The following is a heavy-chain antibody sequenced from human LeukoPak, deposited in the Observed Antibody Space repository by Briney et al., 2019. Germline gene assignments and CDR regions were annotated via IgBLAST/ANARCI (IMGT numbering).Heavy chain of an antibody. CDR1: GGSISSSSYY. J-gene: IGHJ6*03. CDR2: ISYSGST. D-gene: IGHD2-2*01. Sequence: SETLSLTCTVSGGSISSSSYYWGWIRQPPGKGLEWIGSISYSGSTYYNPSLKSRVTISVDTSKNQFSLKLSSVTAADTAVYYCARVRCSSTSCPPAYYYYMDVWGKGTTVTVSS. V-gene: IGHV4-39*07. CDR3: ARVRCSSTSCPPAYYYYMDV.